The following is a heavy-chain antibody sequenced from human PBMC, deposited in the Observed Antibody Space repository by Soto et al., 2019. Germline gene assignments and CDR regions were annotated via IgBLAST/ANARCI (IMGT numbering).Heavy chain of an antibody. J-gene: IGHJ4*02. Sequence: EVQLMESGGGLVQPGGSLRLSCATSGFTVRTDYMNWVRQAPGKGLEWVSVIFPGGSTYYSDSVKGRFTISRDISKNRLYPQMNSLRAEDTAVYFCARRALTPAFVDYWGQGTLVTVSS. D-gene: IGHD3-10*01. CDR2: IFPGGST. CDR3: ARRALTPAFVDY. CDR1: GFTVRTDY. V-gene: IGHV3-66*01.